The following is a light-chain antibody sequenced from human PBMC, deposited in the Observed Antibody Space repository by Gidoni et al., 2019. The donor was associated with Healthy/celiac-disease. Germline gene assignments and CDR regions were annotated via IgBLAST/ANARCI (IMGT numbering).Light chain of an antibody. CDR3: QQSYSTPLT. J-gene: IGKJ4*01. V-gene: IGKV1-39*01. Sequence: DIQMTQSPSSLSASVGDRVTITCRASQSISSYLNWYQQKPGKAPKLLIYAASSLQSGVPSRVSGSGSGTDFTLTISSLQPEDFATYYCQQSYSTPLTFGGGTKVEI. CDR1: QSISSY. CDR2: AAS.